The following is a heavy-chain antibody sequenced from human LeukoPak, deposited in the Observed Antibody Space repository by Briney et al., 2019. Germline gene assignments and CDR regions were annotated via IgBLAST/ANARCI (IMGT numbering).Heavy chain of an antibody. J-gene: IGHJ4*02. V-gene: IGHV3-23*01. CDR1: GFTFSSYA. Sequence: GGSLRLSCAASGFTFSSYAMSWVRQAPGKGLEWVSAISGSGDSTYYADSVKGRFTISRDNSKNTLYLQMNSLSAEDTAVYYCAKGGGSGRYYVGHFDYWGQGTLVTVSS. D-gene: IGHD1-26*01. CDR2: ISGSGDST. CDR3: AKGGGSGRYYVGHFDY.